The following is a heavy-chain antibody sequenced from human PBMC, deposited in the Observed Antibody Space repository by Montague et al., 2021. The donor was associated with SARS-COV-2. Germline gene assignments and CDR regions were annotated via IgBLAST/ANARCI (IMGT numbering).Heavy chain of an antibody. J-gene: IGHJ5*02. V-gene: IGHV4-39*01. Sequence: SGTLSLTCTVSGDSTSCPNCYWGWIRQAPGKGLDWIGTIYNSGTTYYNPSLKSRLTISIDTSKNQFSLKLTSVTAADTAVYYCARHRNYGDHSLDNWFHPWGQGTLVTVSP. CDR2: IYNSGTT. CDR1: GDSTSCPNCY. CDR3: ARHRNYGDHSLDNWFHP. D-gene: IGHD4-17*01.